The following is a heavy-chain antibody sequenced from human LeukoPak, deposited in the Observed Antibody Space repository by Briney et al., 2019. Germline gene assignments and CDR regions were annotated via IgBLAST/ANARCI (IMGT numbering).Heavy chain of an antibody. Sequence: PGGSLRLSCAASGFTFSSYGMHWVRQAPGKGLEWVAFIRYDGSNKYYADSVKGRFTISRDNSKNTLYLQMNSLRAEDTAVYYCGNSQFYDILTGFDYWGQGTLVTVSS. J-gene: IGHJ4*02. CDR1: GFTFSSYG. V-gene: IGHV3-30*02. D-gene: IGHD3-9*01. CDR3: GNSQFYDILTGFDY. CDR2: IRYDGSNK.